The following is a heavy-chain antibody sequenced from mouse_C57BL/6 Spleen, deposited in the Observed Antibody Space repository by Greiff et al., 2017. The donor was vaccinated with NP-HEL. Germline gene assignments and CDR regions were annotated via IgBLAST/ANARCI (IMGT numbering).Heavy chain of an antibody. Sequence: VQLQQSGAELARPGASVKMSCKASGYTFTSYTMHWVKQRPGQGLEWIGYINPSSGYTKYNQKFKDKATLTADKSSSTAYMQLSSLTSEDSAVYYCARPDSSGFYLDYWGQGTTLTVSS. J-gene: IGHJ2*01. V-gene: IGHV1-4*01. CDR3: ARPDSSGFYLDY. CDR2: INPSSGYT. CDR1: GYTFTSYT. D-gene: IGHD3-2*02.